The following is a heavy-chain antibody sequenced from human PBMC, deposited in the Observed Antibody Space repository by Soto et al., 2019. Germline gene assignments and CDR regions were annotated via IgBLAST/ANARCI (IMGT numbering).Heavy chain of an antibody. CDR3: TTDSYMTNIIVSFDY. CDR1: GVIFSNAW. V-gene: IGHV3-15*07. Sequence: GGSLRLSCAASGVIFSNAWINWVRQAPGKGLEWVGRVKSKTDGGTTDFAAPVKGRFAISRDDSKNMVYLEMNSLKTEDTAIYYCTTDSYMTNIIVSFDYWGHGTLVTVSS. J-gene: IGHJ4*01. CDR2: VKSKTDGGTT. D-gene: IGHD4-17*01.